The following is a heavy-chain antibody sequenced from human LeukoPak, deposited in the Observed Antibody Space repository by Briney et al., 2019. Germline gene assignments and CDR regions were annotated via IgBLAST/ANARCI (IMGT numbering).Heavy chain of an antibody. CDR2: ITGSGTNR. J-gene: IGHJ4*02. D-gene: IGHD3-9*01. V-gene: IGHV3-23*01. Sequence: PGASLRLSCVASGFTFSNYAMSWVRQAPGKGLEWVSAITGSGTNRYYADSLKGRFTTSRDNSKNTVFLQMNSLRHEDTAIYYCVIWGDYDVLTGYYVPDYWGQGTLVTAAS. CDR3: VIWGDYDVLTGYYVPDY. CDR1: GFTFSNYA.